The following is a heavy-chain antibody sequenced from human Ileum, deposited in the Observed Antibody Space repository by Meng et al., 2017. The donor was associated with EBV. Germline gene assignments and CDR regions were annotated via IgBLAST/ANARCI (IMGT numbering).Heavy chain of an antibody. CDR2: IIPALGTP. V-gene: IGHV1-69*06. D-gene: IGHD3-10*01. Sequence: QVQLVQSGPEVKNPGSPVKVSCKSSGSTFSVYGITWVRQAPGQGLEWMGGIIPALGTPKYARKFQDRLTITADKSTSTGYMELHSLTSNDTAVYFCARGTGADYWGQGTLVTVSS. CDR3: ARGTGADY. J-gene: IGHJ4*02. CDR1: GSTFSVYG.